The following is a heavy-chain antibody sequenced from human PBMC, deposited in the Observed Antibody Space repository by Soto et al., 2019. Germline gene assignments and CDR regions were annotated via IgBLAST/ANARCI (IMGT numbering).Heavy chain of an antibody. D-gene: IGHD3-3*01. Sequence: SVKVSCKASGGTFSSYAISWVRQAPGQGLEWMGGIIPIFGTANYAQKFQGRVTITADKSTSTAYMELSSLRSEDTAVYYCARARYYDFWSGYYRPPYYYYGMDVWGQGTTGTVS. J-gene: IGHJ6*02. CDR3: ARARYYDFWSGYYRPPYYYYGMDV. CDR1: GGTFSSYA. V-gene: IGHV1-69*06. CDR2: IIPIFGTA.